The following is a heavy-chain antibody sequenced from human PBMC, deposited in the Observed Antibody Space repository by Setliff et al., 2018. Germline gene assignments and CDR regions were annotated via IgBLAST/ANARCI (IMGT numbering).Heavy chain of an antibody. CDR2: ISAYNGNT. J-gene: IGHJ3*02. Sequence: GASVKVSCKASGYTFTSYGISWVRQAPGQGLEWMGWISAYNGNTNYAQKLQGRVTITRDTSASTAYRELSSLRSEDTAVYYCARSGYDLLTGSINDAFDIWGQGTMVTVSS. D-gene: IGHD3-9*01. CDR3: ARSGYDLLTGSINDAFDI. V-gene: IGHV1-18*01. CDR1: GYTFTSYG.